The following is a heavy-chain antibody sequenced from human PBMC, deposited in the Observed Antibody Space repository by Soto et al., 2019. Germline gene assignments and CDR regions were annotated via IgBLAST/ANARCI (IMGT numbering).Heavy chain of an antibody. V-gene: IGHV3-30*18. CDR2: ISYDGSNK. Sequence: QVQLVESGGGVVQPGRSLRLSCAASGFTFISYGMHWVRQAPGKGLEWVAVISYDGSNKYYADSVKGRFTISRDNSKNTLYLQMNSLRAEDTAVYYCAKDSGRIFDSWGQGTLVTVSS. CDR3: AKDSGRIFDS. D-gene: IGHD6-19*01. J-gene: IGHJ4*02. CDR1: GFTFISYG.